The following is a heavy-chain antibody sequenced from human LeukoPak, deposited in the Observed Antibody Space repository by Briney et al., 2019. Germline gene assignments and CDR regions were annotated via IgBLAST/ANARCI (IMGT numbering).Heavy chain of an antibody. CDR3: AHTFVRGPFFSYFDY. D-gene: IGHD3-10*01. J-gene: IGHJ4*02. V-gene: IGHV2-5*02. Sequence: SGPTLVNPTQTLTLTCTFSGFSLSTSGVVLGWIRQPPGKALEWLALIYWDDDKRYSPSLKSRPTITKDTSKNQVVLTMTNMDPVDTATYYCAHTFVRGPFFSYFDYWGQGTLVTVSS. CDR2: IYWDDDK. CDR1: GFSLSTSGVV.